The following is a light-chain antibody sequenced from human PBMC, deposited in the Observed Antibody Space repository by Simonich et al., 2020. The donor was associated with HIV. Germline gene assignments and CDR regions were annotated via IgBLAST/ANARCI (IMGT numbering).Light chain of an antibody. CDR1: QSVSSN. J-gene: IGKJ2*01. V-gene: IGKV3-15*01. CDR3: QQRSNWST. Sequence: EIVMTQSPATLSVSPGERATLSCRASQSVSSNLAWYQQKPGQAPRLLIYGASTRATCIPARFSGSGSGTEFTLTISSMQSEDFAAYYCQQRSNWSTFGQGTKLEIK. CDR2: GAS.